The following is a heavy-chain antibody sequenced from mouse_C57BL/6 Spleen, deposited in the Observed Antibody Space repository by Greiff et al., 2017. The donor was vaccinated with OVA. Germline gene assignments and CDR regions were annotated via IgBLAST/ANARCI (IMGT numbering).Heavy chain of an antibody. CDR2: IVPSDSYT. D-gene: IGHD2-3*01. CDR1: GYTFTSYW. Sequence: VQLQQPGAELVKPGASVKLSCKASGYTFTSYWMQWVKQRPGQGLEWIGEIVPSDSYTNYNQKFKGKATLTVDTSSSTAYMQLSSLTSEDSAVYYCARRGGYYQYYFDYWGQGTTLTVSS. CDR3: ARRGGYYQYYFDY. V-gene: IGHV1-50*01. J-gene: IGHJ2*01.